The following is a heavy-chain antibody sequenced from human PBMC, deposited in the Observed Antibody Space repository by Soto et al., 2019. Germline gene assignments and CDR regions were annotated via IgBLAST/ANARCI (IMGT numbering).Heavy chain of an antibody. D-gene: IGHD3-22*01. CDR3: ARGVDYDSRGYYFFF. J-gene: IGHJ4*02. Sequence: SVKVSCKASGGTFSRYALSWVRQAPGQGPKWMGGIVPMFGTANYAQKFQGRVTITADESTNTAYMQLSSLRSEDTAVYYCARGVDYDSRGYYFFFWGQGTLVTVSS. CDR2: IVPMFGTA. CDR1: GGTFSRYA. V-gene: IGHV1-69*13.